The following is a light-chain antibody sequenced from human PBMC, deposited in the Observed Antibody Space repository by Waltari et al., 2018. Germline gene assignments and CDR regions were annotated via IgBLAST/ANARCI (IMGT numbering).Light chain of an antibody. CDR1: QSVNNY. Sequence: EVVLTQSPATLSLSPGETATLSCRASQSVNNYLAWYQQKPGQAPRLLIFGESSRATGIPARFSGSGSGTDFTLTISSLEPEDFAVYYCQIRNNYTFGQGTKLEIK. V-gene: IGKV3-11*01. J-gene: IGKJ2*01. CDR3: QIRNNYT. CDR2: GES.